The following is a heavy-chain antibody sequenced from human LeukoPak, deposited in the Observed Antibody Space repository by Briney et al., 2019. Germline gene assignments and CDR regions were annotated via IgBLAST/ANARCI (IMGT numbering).Heavy chain of an antibody. J-gene: IGHJ4*02. CDR2: IGGSGGST. D-gene: IGHD6-13*01. CDR3: AKTGSSSWYYFDY. V-gene: IGHV3-23*01. Sequence: GGSLRLSCAASGFTFSSYAMSWVRQAPGKGLEWVSAIGGSGGSTYYADSVKGRFTISRDNSKNTLYLQMNSLRAEDTAVYYCAKTGSSSWYYFDYWGQGTLVTVSS. CDR1: GFTFSSYA.